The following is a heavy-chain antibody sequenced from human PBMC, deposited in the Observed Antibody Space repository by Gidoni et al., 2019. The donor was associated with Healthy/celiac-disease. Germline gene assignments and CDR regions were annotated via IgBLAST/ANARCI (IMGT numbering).Heavy chain of an antibody. Sequence: QITLKESGPTLVKPTQTLTLTCTFSGFSLSTSGVGVGWIRQPPGKALEWLALIYWDDDKRYSPSLKSRLTITKDTSKNQVVLTMTNMDPVDTATYYCAHGTSLRFLEWLLWDWFDPWGQGTLVTVSS. CDR3: AHGTSLRFLEWLLWDWFDP. CDR2: IYWDDDK. CDR1: GFSLSTSGVG. J-gene: IGHJ5*02. V-gene: IGHV2-5*02. D-gene: IGHD3-3*01.